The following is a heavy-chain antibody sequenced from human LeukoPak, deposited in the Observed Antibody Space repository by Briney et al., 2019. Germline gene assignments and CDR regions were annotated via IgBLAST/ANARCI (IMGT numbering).Heavy chain of an antibody. V-gene: IGHV3-23*01. J-gene: IGHJ4*02. CDR3: ARDRHETVATTADY. CDR2: ISGSGLST. CDR1: GFTFGAYT. Sequence: GGSLRLSCAASGFTFGAYTMTWVRQAPGKGLEWVSVISGSGLSTYYADSVKGRFTISRDNSKNTLYLQVSSLRAEDTAVYYCARDRHETVATTADYWGQGILVTVSS. D-gene: IGHD5-12*01.